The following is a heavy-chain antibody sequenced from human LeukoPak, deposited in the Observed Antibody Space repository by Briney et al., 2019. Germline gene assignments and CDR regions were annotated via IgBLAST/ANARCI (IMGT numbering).Heavy chain of an antibody. J-gene: IGHJ5*02. CDR3: AAQRGASLHDFWSTRLFDP. CDR2: IVLGSGNT. Sequence: SVKVSCKASGFTFHTSAMQWVRQARGQRLEWIGWIVLGSGNTVYSHKFHDRVIITRDMSTSTVYMELDSLGSEDTAVYYCAAQRGASLHDFWSTRLFDPYGQGTLVTVSS. CDR1: GFTFHTSA. V-gene: IGHV1-58*02. D-gene: IGHD3-3*01.